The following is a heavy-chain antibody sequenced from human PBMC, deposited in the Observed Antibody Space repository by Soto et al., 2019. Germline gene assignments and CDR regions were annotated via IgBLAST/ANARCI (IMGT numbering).Heavy chain of an antibody. Sequence: QVQLVQSGAEVKKPGASVNVSCKASGYTFTTYSVTWMRQAPGQGLEWMGWINAFSGITKYAQNVQDRITMTTDTSTSTAYMELRSLRSEDTAIYYCAREKFYGSSGYYVGNWYFDLWGRGTLVTVSS. D-gene: IGHD3-22*01. J-gene: IGHJ2*01. CDR1: GYTFTTYS. CDR2: INAFSGIT. V-gene: IGHV1-18*04. CDR3: AREKFYGSSGYYVGNWYFDL.